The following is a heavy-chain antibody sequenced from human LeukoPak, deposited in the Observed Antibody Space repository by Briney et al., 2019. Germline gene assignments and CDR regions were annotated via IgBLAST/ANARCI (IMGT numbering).Heavy chain of an antibody. CDR3: ARGSEWSSGVSDY. V-gene: IGHV3-21*01. J-gene: IGHJ4*02. CDR2: ISGSSAYI. CDR1: GFAFSTFA. Sequence: GGSLRLSCTGSGFAFSTFALHWVRQAPGKGLEWVSSISGSSAYIYYADSVKGRFTISRDNAKNSLYLQMNSLRAEDTAVYYCARGSEWSSGVSDYWGQGTLVTVSS. D-gene: IGHD3-3*01.